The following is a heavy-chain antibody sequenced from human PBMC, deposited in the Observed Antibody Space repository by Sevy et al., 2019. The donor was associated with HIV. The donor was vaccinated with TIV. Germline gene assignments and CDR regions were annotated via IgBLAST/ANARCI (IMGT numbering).Heavy chain of an antibody. V-gene: IGHV3-21*01. CDR3: AREGGIAARPDYFDY. D-gene: IGHD6-6*01. Sequence: GGSLRLSCAASGFTFSSYSMNWVRQAPGKGLEWVSSISSSSSYIYYADSVKGRFTISRDNAKNSLYLKMNSLRAEDTAVYYCAREGGIAARPDYFDYWGQGTLGTVSS. J-gene: IGHJ4*02. CDR1: GFTFSSYS. CDR2: ISSSSSYI.